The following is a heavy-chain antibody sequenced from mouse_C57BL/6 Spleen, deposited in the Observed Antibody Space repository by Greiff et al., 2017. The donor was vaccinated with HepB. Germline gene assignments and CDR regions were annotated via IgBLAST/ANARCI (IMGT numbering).Heavy chain of an antibody. D-gene: IGHD5-1-1*01. CDR2: IYPRSGNT. J-gene: IGHJ4*01. Sequence: VQLVESGAELARPGASVKLSCKASGYTFTSYGISWVKQRTGQGLEWIGEIYPRSGNTYYNEKFKGKATLTADKSSSTAYMELRSLTSEDSAVYFCARSAYTFYAMDYWGQGTSVTVSS. CDR3: ARSAYTFYAMDY. CDR1: GYTFTSYG. V-gene: IGHV1-81*01.